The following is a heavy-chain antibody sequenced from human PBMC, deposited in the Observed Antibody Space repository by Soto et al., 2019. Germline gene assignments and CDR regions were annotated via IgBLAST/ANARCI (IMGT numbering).Heavy chain of an antibody. CDR3: ARDAGPRYYYDSSGYQTYYYYGMDV. CDR2: ISYDGSNK. D-gene: IGHD3-22*01. J-gene: IGHJ6*02. Sequence: GGSLRLSCAASGFTFSSYGMHWVRQAPGKGLEWVAVISYDGSNKYYADSVKGRFTISRDNSKNTLYLQMNSLRAEDTAVYYCARDAGPRYYYDSSGYQTYYYYGMDVWGQGTTVTVSS. CDR1: GFTFSSYG. V-gene: IGHV3-30*03.